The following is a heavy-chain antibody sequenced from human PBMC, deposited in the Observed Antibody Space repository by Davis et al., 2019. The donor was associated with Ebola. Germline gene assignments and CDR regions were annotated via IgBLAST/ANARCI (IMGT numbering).Heavy chain of an antibody. CDR1: GYTFTNYY. V-gene: IGHV1-18*04. J-gene: IGHJ4*02. CDR3: ARGAIATFGNPHLGH. Sequence: ASVKVSCKASGYTFTNYYMHWVRQAPGQGLEWMGWISPYNGNTESAQKFQGRVTMTTDTSTSTAYMELRSLRADDTAVYYCARGAIATFGNPHLGHWGQGTLVTVSS. D-gene: IGHD6-13*01. CDR2: ISPYNGNT.